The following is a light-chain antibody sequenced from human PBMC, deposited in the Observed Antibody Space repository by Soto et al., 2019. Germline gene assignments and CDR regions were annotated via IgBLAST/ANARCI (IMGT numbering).Light chain of an antibody. J-gene: IGKJ4*01. CDR2: DAS. Sequence: EIVLTQSPATLSLSPGERATLSCRASQSVSGHLAWYQQKPGQAPRLLIYDASNRATGIPARFSGSGSGTDFALTISSLEPEDIATYYCQQYHNLPLTFGGGTKVEIK. CDR1: QSVSGH. V-gene: IGKV3-11*01. CDR3: QQYHNLPLT.